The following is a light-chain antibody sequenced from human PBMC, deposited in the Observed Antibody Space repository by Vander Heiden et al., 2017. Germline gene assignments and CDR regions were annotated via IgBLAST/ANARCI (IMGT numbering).Light chain of an antibody. CDR3: QVWDSSSDHWV. V-gene: IGLV3-21*02. J-gene: IGLJ3*02. CDR2: DVS. CDR1: NIGSKS. Sequence: SYVLTQPPSVSVAPGQTARITCGGNNIGSKSVHWYKQKPGQAPVRAGEDVSDRPSGIPERFSCSNSGNQAPLAIGRVEAGDEADYGGQVWDSSSDHWVFGGGTKLPVL.